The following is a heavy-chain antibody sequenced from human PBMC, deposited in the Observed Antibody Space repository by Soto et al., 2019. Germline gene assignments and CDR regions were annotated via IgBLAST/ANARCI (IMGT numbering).Heavy chain of an antibody. J-gene: IGHJ3*02. CDR3: ARPKSKALAFDI. D-gene: IGHD4-4*01. V-gene: IGHV4-59*08. CDR2: IYYSGST. Sequence: QVQLQESGPGLVKPSETLSLTCTVSGGSISSYYWSWIRQPPGKGLEWIGYIYYSGSTNYNPSLKSRVTISVDTSKNQFSLKLSSVTAADTAVYYCARPKSKALAFDIWGQGTMVTVSS. CDR1: GGSISSYY.